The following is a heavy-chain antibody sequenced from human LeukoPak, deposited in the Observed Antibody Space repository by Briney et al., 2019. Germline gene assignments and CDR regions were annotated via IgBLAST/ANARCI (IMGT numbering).Heavy chain of an antibody. D-gene: IGHD3-22*01. J-gene: IGHJ4*02. CDR1: GFTFRNYA. CDR3: AKAYSSGYWDYFDY. CDR2: ISGSGGST. V-gene: IGHV3-23*01. Sequence: GGSLRLSCAASGFTFRNYAMSWVRQAPGKGLQWVSGISGSGGSTYYADSVKGRFPISRDNSKNTLYMEMNSLRAEDSAVYYCAKAYSSGYWDYFDYWGQGTLVTVSS.